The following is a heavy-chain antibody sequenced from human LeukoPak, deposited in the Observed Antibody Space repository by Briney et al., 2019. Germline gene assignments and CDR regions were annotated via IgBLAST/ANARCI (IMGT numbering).Heavy chain of an antibody. D-gene: IGHD6-13*01. CDR3: ASGMIAAAPKGSDSDAFDI. V-gene: IGHV1-8*01. CDR1: GYTFTSYD. Sequence: ASVKVSCKASGYTFTSYDINWVRQATGQGLEWMGWMNPNSGNTGYAQKFQGRVTMTRNTSISTAYMELSSLRSEDTAVYYCASGMIAAAPKGSDSDAFDIWGQGTMVTVSS. J-gene: IGHJ3*02. CDR2: MNPNSGNT.